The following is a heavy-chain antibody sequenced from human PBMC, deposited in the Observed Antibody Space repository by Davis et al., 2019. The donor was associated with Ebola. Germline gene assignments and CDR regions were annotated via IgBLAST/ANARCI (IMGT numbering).Heavy chain of an antibody. CDR3: ATLHGSGSYLCFAY. CDR1: GFTFSSYA. J-gene: IGHJ4*02. Sequence: GGSLRLSCAASGFTFSSYAMSWVRQAPGKGLEWVSAISGSGGSTYYADSVKGRFTISRDNSKNTLYLQMNSLRAEDTAVYYCATLHGSGSYLCFAYWGQGTLVTVSS. V-gene: IGHV3-23*01. CDR2: ISGSGGST. D-gene: IGHD3-10*01.